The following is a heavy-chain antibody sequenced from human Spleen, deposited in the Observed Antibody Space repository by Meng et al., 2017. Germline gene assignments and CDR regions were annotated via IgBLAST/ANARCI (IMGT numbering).Heavy chain of an antibody. CDR3: AKGGIGIDGLEY. CDR1: GFTFSTYA. J-gene: IGHJ4*02. V-gene: IGHV3-23*04. CDR2: ISGSGDST. Sequence: EVELVETWGGLVQPGGSRRLSCTASGFTFSTYAMSWVRQAAGKGLEWVSVISGSGDSTYYADSVKGRFTISRDNSKDTLFLQMNSLRVEDTAVYYCAKGGIGIDGLEYWGQGTLVTVSS. D-gene: IGHD6-13*01.